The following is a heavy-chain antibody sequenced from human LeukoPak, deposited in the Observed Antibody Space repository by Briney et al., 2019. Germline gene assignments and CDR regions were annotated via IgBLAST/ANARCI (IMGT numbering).Heavy chain of an antibody. CDR1: GFTFSSYA. Sequence: GGSLRLSCAASGFTFSSYATSWVRQAPGKGLEWVSAISGSGSSTHYADSVKGRFTISRDNSKNTLYLQMNSLRAEDTAVYYCAKGTSMIVVIITTVEYWGQGTLVTVSS. D-gene: IGHD3-22*01. V-gene: IGHV3-23*01. CDR2: ISGSGSST. J-gene: IGHJ4*02. CDR3: AKGTSMIVVIITTVEY.